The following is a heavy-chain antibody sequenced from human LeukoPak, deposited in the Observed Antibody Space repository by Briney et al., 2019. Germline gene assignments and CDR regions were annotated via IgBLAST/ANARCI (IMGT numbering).Heavy chain of an antibody. Sequence: SVTVSYKASGGTFSSYAISWVRQAPGQGLEWMGGIIPIFGTANYAQKFQGRVTITTDESTSTAYMELSSLRSEDTAVYYCARGPGESNYFDYWGQGTLVTGSS. CDR2: IIPIFGTA. J-gene: IGHJ4*02. CDR1: GGTFSSYA. D-gene: IGHD3-10*01. V-gene: IGHV1-69*05. CDR3: ARGPGESNYFDY.